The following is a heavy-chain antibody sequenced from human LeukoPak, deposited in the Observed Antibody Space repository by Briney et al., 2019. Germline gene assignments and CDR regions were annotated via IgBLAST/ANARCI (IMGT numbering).Heavy chain of an antibody. D-gene: IGHD3-22*01. V-gene: IGHV1-24*01. Sequence: GASVKVSCKVSGYTLTELSMHWVRQAPGKGLEWMGGFDPEDGETIYAQKFQGRVTITADESTSTAYMELSSLRSEDTAVYYCARGDYDWARGHAFDIWGQGTMVTVSS. CDR3: ARGDYDWARGHAFDI. CDR2: FDPEDGET. J-gene: IGHJ3*02. CDR1: GYTLTELS.